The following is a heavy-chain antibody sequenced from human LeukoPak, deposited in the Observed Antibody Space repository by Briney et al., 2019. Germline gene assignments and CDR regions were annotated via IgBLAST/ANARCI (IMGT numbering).Heavy chain of an antibody. CDR3: ARSAFLVTAPGLYYFDY. V-gene: IGHV4-59*12. J-gene: IGHJ4*02. Sequence: PSETLSLTCTVSGDSIGTYYWSWIRQPPGKRLEWIGYIYFSGTTNYNPSLKSRVTISVDTSKNQFSLRLSSVTAADTAVYYCARSAFLVTAPGLYYFDYWGQGTLVAVSS. D-gene: IGHD6-13*01. CDR2: IYFSGTT. CDR1: GDSIGTYY.